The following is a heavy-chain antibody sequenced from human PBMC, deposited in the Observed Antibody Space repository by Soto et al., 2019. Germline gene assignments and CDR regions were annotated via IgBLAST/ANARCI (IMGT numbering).Heavy chain of an antibody. CDR1: GFTFSDYY. CDR3: ARVKAAAFSNWFDP. J-gene: IGHJ5*02. D-gene: IGHD6-13*01. V-gene: IGHV3-11*01. Sequence: GGSLRLSCAASGFTFSDYYMSWIRQAPGKGLEWVSYISSSGSTIYYADSVKGRFTISRDNAKNSLYLQMNSLRAEDTAVYHCARVKAAAFSNWFDPWGQGTLVTVSS. CDR2: ISSSGSTI.